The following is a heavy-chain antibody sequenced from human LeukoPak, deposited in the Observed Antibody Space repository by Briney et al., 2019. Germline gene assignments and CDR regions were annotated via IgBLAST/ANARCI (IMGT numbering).Heavy chain of an antibody. Sequence: PGGSLRLSCAASGFSFNSDWMDWVRQVPGKGLEWVANIKHDESEKNYLDSVKGRFTTSRDNAQNSLYLQMNGLRVEDTAVYYCTRRLDDWGQGTLVTVSS. CDR2: IKHDESEK. V-gene: IGHV3-7*01. CDR1: GFSFNSDW. J-gene: IGHJ4*02. CDR3: TRRLDD. D-gene: IGHD3-16*01.